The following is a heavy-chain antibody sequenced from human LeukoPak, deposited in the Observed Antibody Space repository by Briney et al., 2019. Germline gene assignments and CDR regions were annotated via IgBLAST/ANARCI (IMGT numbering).Heavy chain of an antibody. V-gene: IGHV3-23*01. CDR1: GLSFSSFA. Sequence: GGSLRLSCSASGLSFSSFAMSWVRQGPARGLEWVSSIRGNGETFYADSVKGRFTISRDNSKNTLYLQMNSLRAEDTAVYYCAKAATAMVLDPFDYWGQGTLVTVSS. CDR3: AKAATAMVLDPFDY. J-gene: IGHJ4*02. CDR2: IRGNGET. D-gene: IGHD5-18*01.